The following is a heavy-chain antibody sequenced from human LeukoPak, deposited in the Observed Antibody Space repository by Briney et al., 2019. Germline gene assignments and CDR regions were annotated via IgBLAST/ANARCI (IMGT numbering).Heavy chain of an antibody. J-gene: IGHJ4*02. CDR3: ARVGHDDCSGYLVDY. CDR1: GYTFTSYY. Sequence: ASVKVSCKASGYTFTSYYMHWVRRAPGQGLEWMGIINPSGGSTSYAQEFQGRVTMTRDTSTSTVYMELSSLRSEDTAVYYCARVGHDDCSGYLVDYWGQGTLVTVSS. D-gene: IGHD3-22*01. V-gene: IGHV1-46*01. CDR2: INPSGGST.